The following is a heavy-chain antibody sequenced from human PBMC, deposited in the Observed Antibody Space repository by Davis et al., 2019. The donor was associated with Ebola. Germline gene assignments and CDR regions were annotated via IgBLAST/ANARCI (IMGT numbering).Heavy chain of an antibody. CDR2: INPHNGNT. J-gene: IGHJ4*02. V-gene: IGHV1-18*04. CDR3: ARAQFPTTSDH. D-gene: IGHD1-1*01. CDR1: GYTFTDYY. Sequence: ASVKVSCKASGYTFTDYYLHWVRQVPGQGLEWMGWINPHNGNTNYAQNVQGRVIMTSDTATTTAYMEVGSLRSDDTAVYYCARAQFPTTSDHWGQGTLVTVSS.